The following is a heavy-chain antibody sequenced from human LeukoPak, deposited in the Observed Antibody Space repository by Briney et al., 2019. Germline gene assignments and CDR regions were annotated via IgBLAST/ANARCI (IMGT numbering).Heavy chain of an antibody. Sequence: SETLSLTCTVSGGAISTYYWSWIRQPPGKGLEWIGYIYYSGSTNYNPSLKSRVTISIDTSKNQFSLKLSSVTAADTAMYYCARRGSSGYSEFDYWGQGTLVTVSS. CDR2: IYYSGST. V-gene: IGHV4-59*01. D-gene: IGHD3-22*01. CDR3: ARRGSSGYSEFDY. CDR1: GGAISTYY. J-gene: IGHJ4*02.